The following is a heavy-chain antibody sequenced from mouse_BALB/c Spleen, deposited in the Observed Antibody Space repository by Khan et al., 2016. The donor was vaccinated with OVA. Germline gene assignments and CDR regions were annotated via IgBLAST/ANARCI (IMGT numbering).Heavy chain of an antibody. Sequence: QVQLKESGPGLVAPSQSLSITCTVSGFSLTDYGVNWVRQPPGKGLEWLGMIWGDGSTDYNSALKSRLSISKDNSKSQVFLKMNSLQTDDTASYXCAINFYGSSFYFDYWGQGTTLTVSS. D-gene: IGHD1-1*01. J-gene: IGHJ2*01. CDR3: AINFYGSSFYFDY. CDR2: IWGDGST. V-gene: IGHV2-6-7*01. CDR1: GFSLTDYG.